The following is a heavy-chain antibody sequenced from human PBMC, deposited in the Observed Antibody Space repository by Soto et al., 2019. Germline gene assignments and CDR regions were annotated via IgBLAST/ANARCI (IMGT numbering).Heavy chain of an antibody. CDR2: IIPVSGTA. J-gene: IGHJ5*02. Sequence: QVNLVQSGAEVKKPGSSVKVSCKLSGGTFSSYVIIWVRQAPGQGLEWMGGIIPVSGTANYAQKFQGRVTISADAATNTAYMELSSLRFDDTAVYYCATVDRSVALVGWFDPWGRGTLVTVSS. V-gene: IGHV1-69*01. CDR1: GGTFSSYV. CDR3: ATVDRSVALVGWFDP. D-gene: IGHD2-15*01.